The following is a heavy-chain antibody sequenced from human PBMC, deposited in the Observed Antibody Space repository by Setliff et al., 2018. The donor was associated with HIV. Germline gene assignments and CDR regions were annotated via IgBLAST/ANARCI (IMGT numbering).Heavy chain of an antibody. J-gene: IGHJ4*02. D-gene: IGHD3-9*01. V-gene: IGHV3-74*01. CDR3: ATTRPISTGYPGFFDS. CDR2: INSDGSST. CDR1: GFTFSSYW. Sequence: GGSLRLSCAASGFTFSSYWMHWVRQAPGKGLVWVSRINSDGSSTSYADSVKGRFALSIDASKNQFSLNLNFVTATDSALYYCATTRPISTGYPGFFDSWGQGTLVTVSS.